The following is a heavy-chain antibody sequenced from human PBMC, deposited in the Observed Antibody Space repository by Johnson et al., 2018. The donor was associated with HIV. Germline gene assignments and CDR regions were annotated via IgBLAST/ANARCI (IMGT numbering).Heavy chain of an antibody. CDR1: GFTFDDYG. V-gene: IGHV3-20*04. CDR2: INWNGGST. D-gene: IGHD1-1*01. J-gene: IGHJ3*02. CDR3: ARDNPYTTAMGMGGAFDI. Sequence: VQLVESGGGVVRPGGSLRLSCAASGFTFDDYGMSWVRQAPGKGLEWVSGINWNGGSTGYADSVKGRFTISRDNAKNSLYLQMKSLRADDTALYYCARDNPYTTAMGMGGAFDIWGQGTMVTVSS.